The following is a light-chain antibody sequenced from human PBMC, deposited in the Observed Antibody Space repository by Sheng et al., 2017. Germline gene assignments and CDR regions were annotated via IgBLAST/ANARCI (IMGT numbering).Light chain of an antibody. CDR2: ATS. Sequence: EVVMTQSPATLSVSPGERATLSCRASHNVGRNLAWYQQKPGQTPRLLIYATSTRATGVPARFSGSGSGTEFTLTINRLEPEDFAVYYCQQYDKWPLPFGGGTKVEIK. V-gene: IGKV3-15*01. CDR1: HNVGRN. J-gene: IGKJ4*01. CDR3: QQYDKWPLP.